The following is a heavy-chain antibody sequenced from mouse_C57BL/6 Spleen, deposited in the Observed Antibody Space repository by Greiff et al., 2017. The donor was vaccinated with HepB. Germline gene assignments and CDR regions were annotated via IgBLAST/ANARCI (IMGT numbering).Heavy chain of an antibody. V-gene: IGHV5-9-1*02. CDR1: GFTFSSYA. D-gene: IGHD2-1*01. CDR2: ISSGGDYI. J-gene: IGHJ3*01. Sequence: EVKLVESGEGLVKPGGSLKLSCAASGFTFSSYAMSWVRQTPEKRLEWVAYISSGGDYIYYADTVKGRFTISRDNARNTLYLQMSSLKSEDTAMYYCSRKGDCGNFAYWGQGTLVTVSA. CDR3: SRKGDCGNFAY.